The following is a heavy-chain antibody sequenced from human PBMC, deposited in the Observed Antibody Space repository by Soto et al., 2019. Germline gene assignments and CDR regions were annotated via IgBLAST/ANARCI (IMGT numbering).Heavy chain of an antibody. Sequence: QVQLVQSGAEVKKPGASVKVSCKASGYTLTTYNIHWVRQATGQGLEWMGWMNPNNGDTGYAQKFRGRVTMTRDTSITTAYMELSSLRSEDTAVYYCARGHKWFDPWGQGTLVIVSS. J-gene: IGHJ5*02. CDR1: GYTLTTYN. V-gene: IGHV1-8*01. CDR2: MNPNNGDT. CDR3: ARGHKWFDP.